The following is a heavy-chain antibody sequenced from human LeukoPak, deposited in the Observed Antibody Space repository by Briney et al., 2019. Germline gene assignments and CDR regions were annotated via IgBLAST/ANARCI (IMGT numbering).Heavy chain of an antibody. D-gene: IGHD2-2*01. CDR3: ASTGYCSSTSCPLMFDY. V-gene: IGHV4-30-4*08. CDR2: IYYSGST. Sequence: SQTLSLTCTVSGGSISSGDYYWSWIRQPPGKGLEWIGYIYYSGSTYYNPSLKSRVTISVDTSKNQFSLKLSSVTAADTAVYYCASTGYCSSTSCPLMFDYWGQGTLVTVSS. J-gene: IGHJ4*02. CDR1: GGSISSGDYY.